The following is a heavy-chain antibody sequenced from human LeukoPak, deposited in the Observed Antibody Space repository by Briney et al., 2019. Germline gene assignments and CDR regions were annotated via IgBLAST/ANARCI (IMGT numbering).Heavy chain of an antibody. V-gene: IGHV1-46*01. D-gene: IGHD2/OR15-2a*01. J-gene: IGHJ4*02. CDR3: AREVPENFNFDY. Sequence: ASVKVSCKASGYTFTSYYTHWVRQAPGQGLEWMGIIKPSGGSTLYTQKFQGRVTVTSDMSTSTVYVELSSLRSEDTAVYYCAREVPENFNFDYWGQGTLVTVSS. CDR2: IKPSGGST. CDR1: GYTFTSYY.